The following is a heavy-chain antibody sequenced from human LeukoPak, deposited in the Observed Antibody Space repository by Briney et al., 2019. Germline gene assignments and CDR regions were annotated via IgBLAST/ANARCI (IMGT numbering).Heavy chain of an antibody. V-gene: IGHV3-21*01. CDR2: ISSSSSYI. Sequence: PGGSLRLSCAASGFTFSSYSMNWVRQAPGKGLEWVSSISSSSSYIYYADSVKGRFTISRDNAKNSLYLQMNSLRAEDTAVYYCAREDYYDSSGYYSPAFDIWGQGTMVTVSS. D-gene: IGHD3-22*01. CDR1: GFTFSSYS. J-gene: IGHJ3*02. CDR3: AREDYYDSSGYYSPAFDI.